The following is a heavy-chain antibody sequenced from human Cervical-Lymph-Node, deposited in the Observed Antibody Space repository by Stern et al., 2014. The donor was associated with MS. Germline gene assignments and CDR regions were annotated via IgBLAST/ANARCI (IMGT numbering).Heavy chain of an antibody. CDR1: GFTVSRDY. J-gene: IGHJ4*02. CDR3: ARDTSSPERSDW. CDR2: ITNVGST. Sequence: EVQLVESGGGVIQPGGSLRLSCTASGFTVSRDYMTWVRQAPGTGLEWVSLITNVGSTVYTDSVKGRFTISRDDSKNTVYLHMTSLRAEDTAMYYCARDTSSPERSDWWGQGTLVTVSS. D-gene: IGHD1-1*01. V-gene: IGHV3-53*01.